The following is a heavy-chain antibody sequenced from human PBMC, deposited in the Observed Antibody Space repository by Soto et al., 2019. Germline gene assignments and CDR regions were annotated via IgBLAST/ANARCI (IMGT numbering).Heavy chain of an antibody. CDR3: AKDANTVAYCGGDCYYADC. CDR1: GFTFSSYG. D-gene: IGHD2-21*02. V-gene: IGHV3-33*05. J-gene: IGHJ4*02. Sequence: QVQLVESGGGVVQPGRSLRLSCAASGFTFSSYGMHWVRQAPGKGLEWVAVISYDGSNKYYAGSVKGRFTISRDNSKNTLYLQMNSLRAEDTAVYYCAKDANTVAYCGGDCYYADCWGQGTLLTVCS. CDR2: ISYDGSNK.